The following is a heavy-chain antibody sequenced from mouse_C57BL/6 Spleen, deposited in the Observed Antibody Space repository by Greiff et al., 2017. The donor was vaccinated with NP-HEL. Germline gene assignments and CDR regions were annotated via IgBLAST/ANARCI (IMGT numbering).Heavy chain of an antibody. CDR1: GFTFSSYA. J-gene: IGHJ2*01. V-gene: IGHV5-4*01. CDR2: ISAGGSYT. CDR3: AIDQSNYFDY. D-gene: IGHD1-3*01. Sequence: EVKLVESGGGLVKPGGSLKLSCAASGFTFSSYAMSWVRQTPEKRLEWVATISAGGSYTYYPDNVKGRFTISRDNAKNKLYLQMSHLKSEDTAIYYCAIDQSNYFDYWGQGTTLTVSS.